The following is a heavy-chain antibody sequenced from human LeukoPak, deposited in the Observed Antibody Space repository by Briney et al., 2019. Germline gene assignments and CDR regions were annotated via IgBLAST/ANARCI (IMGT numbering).Heavy chain of an antibody. Sequence: GGSLRLSCAASGFTFSSYSMNWIRQAPGKGLEWVSSISSSSDYIYYADSVKGRFTISRDNAKNSLDLQMNSLRAEDTAVYYCARGDYYGSGSYYWGQGTLVTVSS. CDR1: GFTFSSYS. CDR3: ARGDYYGSGSYY. V-gene: IGHV3-21*01. J-gene: IGHJ4*02. CDR2: ISSSSDYI. D-gene: IGHD3-10*01.